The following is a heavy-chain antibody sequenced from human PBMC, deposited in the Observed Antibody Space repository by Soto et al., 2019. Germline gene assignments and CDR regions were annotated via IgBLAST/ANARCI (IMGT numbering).Heavy chain of an antibody. Sequence: SETLSLTCTVSGGSISSSSYYWGWIRQPPGKGLEWIGSIYYSGSTYYNPSLKSRVTISVDTSKNQFSLKLSSVTAADTAVYYCARAQVVPAAIGFDYWGQGTLVTVSS. D-gene: IGHD2-2*01. V-gene: IGHV4-39*01. CDR3: ARAQVVPAAIGFDY. CDR1: GGSISSSSYY. J-gene: IGHJ4*02. CDR2: IYYSGST.